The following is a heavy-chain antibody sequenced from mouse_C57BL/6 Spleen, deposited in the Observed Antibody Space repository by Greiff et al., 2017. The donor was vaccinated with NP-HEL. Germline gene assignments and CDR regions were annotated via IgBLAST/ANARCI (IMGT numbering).Heavy chain of an antibody. CDR3: ARSGYYYGSSYWYFDV. D-gene: IGHD1-1*01. J-gene: IGHJ1*03. V-gene: IGHV1-82*01. CDR2: IYPGDGDT. CDR1: GYAFSSSW. Sequence: QVHVKQSGPELVKPGASVKLSCKASGYAFSSSWMNWVKQRPGKGLEWIGRIYPGDGDTNYNGKFKGKATLTADKSSSTAYMQLSSLTSEDSAVYFCARSGYYYGSSYWYFDVWGTGTTVTVSS.